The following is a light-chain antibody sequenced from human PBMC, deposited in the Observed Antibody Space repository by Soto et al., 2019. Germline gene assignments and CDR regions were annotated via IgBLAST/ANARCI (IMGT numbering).Light chain of an antibody. Sequence: DIQMTQSPSSLSASVGDRVTITCQASQDISNYLNWYQQKPGKAPKLLIYDASNLERGVPSRFSGSGSGTDFTFTISSLQPEDIAAYYCQQYDKLPPYTFGQGTKLEIK. CDR3: QQYDKLPPYT. CDR2: DAS. V-gene: IGKV1-33*01. J-gene: IGKJ2*01. CDR1: QDISNY.